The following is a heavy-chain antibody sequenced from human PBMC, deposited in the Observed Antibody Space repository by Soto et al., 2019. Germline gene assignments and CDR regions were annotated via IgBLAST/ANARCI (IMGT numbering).Heavy chain of an antibody. J-gene: IGHJ5*02. V-gene: IGHV4-39*01. CDR2: VYYSGAT. CDR3: ARHDGWFDP. Sequence: SETLSLTCNVSGDSMTSPPYYWGWIRQPPGKGLEWIGTVYYSGATYYNPSLRGRLTVSADTSKNYFSLRLTSVTAADTAVYYCARHDGWFDPWGQGILVTVSS. CDR1: GDSMTSPPYY.